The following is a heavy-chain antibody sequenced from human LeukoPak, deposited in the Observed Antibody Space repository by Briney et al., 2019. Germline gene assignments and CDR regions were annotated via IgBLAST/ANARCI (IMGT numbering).Heavy chain of an antibody. Sequence: SGTLSLTCTVSGGSIISHYWSWIRQPPGKGLEWIGYIYYSGSTNYNPSLKSRVTITVDTSKNKFSLKLSSVAAADTAVYYCARVAGRWLPARYFDYWGQGTLVTVSS. CDR1: GGSIISHY. V-gene: IGHV4-59*11. J-gene: IGHJ4*02. CDR3: ARVAGRWLPARYFDY. CDR2: IYYSGST. D-gene: IGHD5-24*01.